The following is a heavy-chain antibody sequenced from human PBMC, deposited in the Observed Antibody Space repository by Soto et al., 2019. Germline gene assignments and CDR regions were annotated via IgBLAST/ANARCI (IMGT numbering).Heavy chain of an antibody. V-gene: IGHV4-59*01. CDR2: IYYSGST. Sequence: SETLSLTCTVSGGSISSYYWSWIRQPPGKGLEWIGYIYYSGSTNYNPSLKSRVTISVDTSKNQFSLKLSSVTAADTAVYYCARGRMLDYWGQGTLVTVSS. J-gene: IGHJ4*02. CDR3: ARGRMLDY. CDR1: GGSISSYY.